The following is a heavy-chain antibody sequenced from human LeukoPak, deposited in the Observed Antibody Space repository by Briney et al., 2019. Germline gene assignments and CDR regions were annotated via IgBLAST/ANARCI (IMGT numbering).Heavy chain of an antibody. V-gene: IGHV3-66*01. Sequence: GGSLRLSCAASESIVSGNYMTWVRQAPGKGLEWLSVIYTGGGTYYAGSVKGRFTISRDTSKTTVYLQMNSLRGDDTAIYYCAHYDFWSGHALDIWGQGTMVTVSS. CDR3: AHYDFWSGHALDI. J-gene: IGHJ3*02. CDR1: ESIVSGNY. CDR2: IYTGGGT. D-gene: IGHD3-3*01.